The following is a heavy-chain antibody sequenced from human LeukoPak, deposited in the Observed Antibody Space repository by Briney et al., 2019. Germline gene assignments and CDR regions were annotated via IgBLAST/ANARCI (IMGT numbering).Heavy chain of an antibody. CDR2: IKQDGSEK. CDR1: GFSFGNYW. V-gene: IGHV3-7*04. J-gene: IGHJ4*02. D-gene: IGHD6-19*01. CDR3: ARSGSYSNFDC. Sequence: GGSLRLSCAASGFSFGNYWMTWVRQAPGKGLEWAANIKQDGSEKYYVDSVKGRFTISRDNAKNSLYLQMNSLRAEDTAVYFCARSGSYSNFDCWGQGTLVTVSS.